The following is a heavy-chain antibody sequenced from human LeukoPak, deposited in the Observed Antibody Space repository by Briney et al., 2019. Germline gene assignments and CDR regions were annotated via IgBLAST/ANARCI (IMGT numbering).Heavy chain of an antibody. V-gene: IGHV4-39*07. CDR1: GGSISSGGYY. D-gene: IGHD5-18*01. J-gene: IGHJ4*02. CDR2: INHSGST. CDR3: ARGGGARRQLWLAQRDY. Sequence: SETLSLTCTVSGGSISSGGYYWSWIRQPPGKGLEWIGEINHSGSTNYNPSLKSRVTISVDTSKNQFSLKLSSVTAADTAVYYCARGGGARRQLWLAQRDYWGQGTLVTVSS.